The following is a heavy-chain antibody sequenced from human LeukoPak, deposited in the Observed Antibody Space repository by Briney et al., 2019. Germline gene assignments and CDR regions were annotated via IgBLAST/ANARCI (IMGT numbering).Heavy chain of an antibody. D-gene: IGHD6-13*01. CDR1: GGTFSSYT. V-gene: IGHV1-69*02. CDR2: IIPILSIA. J-gene: IGHJ6*03. CDR3: ARVGYSSFGDYMDV. Sequence: SVKVSCKASGGTFSSYTISWVRQAPGQGLEWMGRIIPILSIANYAQKFQGRVTITADKPTSTAYMELSSLRSEDTAVYYCARVGYSSFGDYMDVWGKGTTVTVSS.